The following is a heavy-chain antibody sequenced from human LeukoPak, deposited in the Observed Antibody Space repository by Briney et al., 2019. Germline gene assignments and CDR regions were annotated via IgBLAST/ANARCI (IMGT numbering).Heavy chain of an antibody. D-gene: IGHD5-24*01. V-gene: IGHV4-59*08. CDR1: GGSISSYY. CDR2: IYYSGST. Sequence: SETLSLTCTVSGGSISSYYWSWIRQPPGKGLEWIGYIYYSGSTNYSPSLKSRVIISIDTSKNQFSLRLSSVTAADTAVYYCARVYRRDGLNFDGFDIWGQGTMVTVS. J-gene: IGHJ3*02. CDR3: ARVYRRDGLNFDGFDI.